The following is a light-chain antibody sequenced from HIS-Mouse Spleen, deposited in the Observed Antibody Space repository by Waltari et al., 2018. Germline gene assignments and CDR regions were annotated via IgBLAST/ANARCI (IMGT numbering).Light chain of an antibody. Sequence: SYELTQPSAVSVSPGHTARITCSGDVLANKYARWFQQKPGQAPVLVIYKPSERPPGIPGRFSGSSSGTTVTLTISGAQVEDEADYYCYSAADNNPVFGGGTKLTVL. J-gene: IGLJ3*02. CDR3: YSAADNNPV. CDR2: KPS. V-gene: IGLV3-27*01. CDR1: VLANKY.